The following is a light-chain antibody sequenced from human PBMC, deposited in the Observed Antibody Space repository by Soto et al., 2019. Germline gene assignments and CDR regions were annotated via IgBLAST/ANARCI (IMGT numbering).Light chain of an antibody. CDR1: QSISGS. CDR2: EAS. J-gene: IGKJ1*01. V-gene: IGKV1-5*03. Sequence: DIQMTQSPSTLSASVGDRVTITCRASQSISGSLARYQQKPGKAPKIMIYEASNLKSGVPSRIGGSGTGTECTLTSSSLQPDDAARYYCQQDNCDWRCGEGTMVEIK. CDR3: QQDNCDWR.